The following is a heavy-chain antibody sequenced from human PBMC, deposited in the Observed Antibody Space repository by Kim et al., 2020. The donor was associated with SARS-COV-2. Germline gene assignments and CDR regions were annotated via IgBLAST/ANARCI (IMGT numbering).Heavy chain of an antibody. CDR3: AREGPMPHSSGEKRDHDAFDI. CDR1: GGSISSYY. Sequence: SETLSLTCTVSGGSISSYYWSWIRQPPGKGLEWIGYIYYSGSTNYNPPLKSRVTISVDTSKNQFSLKLSSVTAADTAVYYCAREGPMPHSSGEKRDHDAFDIWGQGTMVTVSS. CDR2: IYYSGST. V-gene: IGHV4-59*13. J-gene: IGHJ3*02. D-gene: IGHD2-2*01.